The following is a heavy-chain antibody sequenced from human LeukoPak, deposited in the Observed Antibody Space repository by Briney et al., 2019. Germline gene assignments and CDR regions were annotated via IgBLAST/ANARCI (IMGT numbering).Heavy chain of an antibody. CDR3: AREGGYYGSGSFFDY. D-gene: IGHD3-10*01. Sequence: ASVKVSCKASGYTFGNYDINWVRQTTGQGLEWMGWMHPNSGNTGLALKFQGRLTITRNISISTAYMELSSLTSEDTAVYYCAREGGYYGSGSFFDYWGQGTLVTVSS. V-gene: IGHV1-8*03. CDR1: GYTFGNYD. CDR2: MHPNSGNT. J-gene: IGHJ4*02.